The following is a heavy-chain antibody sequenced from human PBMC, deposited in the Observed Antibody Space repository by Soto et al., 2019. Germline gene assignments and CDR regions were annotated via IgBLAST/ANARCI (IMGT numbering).Heavy chain of an antibody. Sequence: QIQLVQSGGEVKKPGASVRVSCKASGYIFGSYSISWVRQAPGQGLEWMGWISGYNGDTIYAQKYQDRVTMTTDTSTSTGYMELRSLKSDDTAVYYCARDLMVAAAGKNWFDAWGQGTLVAVSS. CDR2: ISGYNGDT. D-gene: IGHD6-13*01. V-gene: IGHV1-18*01. CDR3: ARDLMVAAAGKNWFDA. J-gene: IGHJ5*02. CDR1: GYIFGSYS.